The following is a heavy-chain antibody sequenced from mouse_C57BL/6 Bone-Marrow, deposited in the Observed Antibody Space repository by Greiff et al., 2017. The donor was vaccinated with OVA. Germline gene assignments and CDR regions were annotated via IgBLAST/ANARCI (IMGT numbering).Heavy chain of an antibody. J-gene: IGHJ3*01. Sequence: QVQLKQSGAELVRPGTSVKVSCKASGYAFTNYLIEWVKQRPGQGLEWIGVINPGSGGTNYNEKFKGKATLTADKSSSTAYMQLSSLTSEDSAVYFCARWATTVVAPFAYWGQGTLVTVSA. CDR3: ARWATTVVAPFAY. CDR2: INPGSGGT. CDR1: GYAFTNYL. V-gene: IGHV1-54*01. D-gene: IGHD1-1*01.